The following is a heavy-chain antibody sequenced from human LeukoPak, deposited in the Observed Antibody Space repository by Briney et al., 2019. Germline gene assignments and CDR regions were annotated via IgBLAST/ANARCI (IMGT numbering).Heavy chain of an antibody. V-gene: IGHV3-7*01. Sequence: GGSLRLSCAPSGLTFRMGCMSCVRQAPGKGLEGVAMIKQDGSDKYYVDSVKGRFTISSDNTKNSLNLQMNSLRAEDTAVYYCATLDTAMVTNFGYWGQGTLVTVSS. CDR3: ATLDTAMVTNFGY. D-gene: IGHD5-18*01. CDR1: GLTFRMGC. J-gene: IGHJ4*02. CDR2: IKQDGSDK.